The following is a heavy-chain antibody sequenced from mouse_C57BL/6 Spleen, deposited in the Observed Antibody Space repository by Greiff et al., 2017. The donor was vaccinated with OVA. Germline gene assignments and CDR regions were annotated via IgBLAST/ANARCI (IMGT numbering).Heavy chain of an antibody. J-gene: IGHJ1*03. CDR1: GFTFTDFY. V-gene: IGHV7-3*01. CDR3: ARYDGNYWYFDV. Sequence: VQRVESGGGLVQPGGSLSLSCAASGFTFTDFYMSWVRQPPGKALEWLGFIRNKANGYTTEYSASVKGRFTISRDNSQSILYLQMNALRAEDSATYYCARYDGNYWYFDVWGTGTTVTVSS. D-gene: IGHD2-1*01. CDR2: IRNKANGYTT.